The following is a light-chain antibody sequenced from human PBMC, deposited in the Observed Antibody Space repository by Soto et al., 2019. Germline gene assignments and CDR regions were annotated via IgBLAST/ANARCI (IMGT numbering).Light chain of an antibody. CDR3: QAWDSSTGHV. CDR1: KLGDKY. Sequence: SYELTQPPSVSVSPGQTASITCSGDKLGDKYACWYQQKPGQSPVLVIYQDSKRPSGIPERFSGSNSGNTATLTISETQTMDEADYYCQAWDSSTGHVFGTGTKLTV. J-gene: IGLJ1*01. V-gene: IGLV3-1*01. CDR2: QDS.